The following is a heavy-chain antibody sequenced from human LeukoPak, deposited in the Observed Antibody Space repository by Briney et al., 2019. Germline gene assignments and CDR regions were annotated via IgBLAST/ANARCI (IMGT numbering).Heavy chain of an antibody. V-gene: IGHV1/OR15-1*04. CDR1: GYIFTDYY. J-gene: IGHJ4*02. D-gene: IGHD1-26*01. CDR2: INPNSGGT. CDR3: ARDRVGAADY. Sequence: VASVKVSCKASGYIFTDYYMHWVRQAPGQELGWMGRINPNSGGTNYAQKFQGRVTMTRDTSISTAHMELSSLRSEDTATYYCARDRVGAADYWGQGTLVTVSS.